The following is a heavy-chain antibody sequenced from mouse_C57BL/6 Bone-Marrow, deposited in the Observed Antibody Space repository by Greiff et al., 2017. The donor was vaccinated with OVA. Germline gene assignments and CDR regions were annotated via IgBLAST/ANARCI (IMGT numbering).Heavy chain of an antibody. CDR2: INPNNGGT. CDR1: GYTFTDYN. J-gene: IGHJ4*01. CDR3: SRRDYGYADYYAMDY. D-gene: IGHD2-2*01. Sequence: VQLQQSGPELVKPGASVKIPCKASGYTFTDYNMDWVKQSHGKSLEWIGDINPNNGGTIYNQKFKGKATLTGDKSSSTAYMELRSLTSEDTAVYYCSRRDYGYADYYAMDYWGQGTSVTVSS. V-gene: IGHV1-18*01.